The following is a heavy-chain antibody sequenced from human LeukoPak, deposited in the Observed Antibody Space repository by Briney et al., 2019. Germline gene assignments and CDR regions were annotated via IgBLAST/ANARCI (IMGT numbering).Heavy chain of an antibody. CDR2: IYHSGST. D-gene: IGHD3-22*01. CDR3: AREGYDSSYYYYLDY. CDR1: GYSISSGYY. Sequence: PSETLSLTCAVSGYSISSGYYWGWIRQPPGKGLEWIGSIYHSGSTYYNPPLKSRVTISVDTSKSQFSLKLSSVTAADTAVYYCAREGYDSSYYYYLDYWGQGTLVTVSS. V-gene: IGHV4-38-2*02. J-gene: IGHJ4*02.